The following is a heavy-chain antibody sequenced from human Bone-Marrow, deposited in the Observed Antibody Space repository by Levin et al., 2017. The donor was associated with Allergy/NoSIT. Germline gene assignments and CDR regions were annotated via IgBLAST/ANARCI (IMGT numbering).Heavy chain of an antibody. V-gene: IGHV3-9*01. CDR2: TDYSGGTL. Sequence: PGGSLRLSCAASGFVFDDYAMHWVRQPPGKGLEWVAGTDYSGGTLKYADSVRGRFTISRDKSKSSLFLQMNDLREEDTAFYYCAKDMGLYPHQFDSCGLGTLVTVSS. J-gene: IGHJ4*02. D-gene: IGHD2-2*01. CDR1: GFVFDDYA. CDR3: AKDMGLYPHQFDS.